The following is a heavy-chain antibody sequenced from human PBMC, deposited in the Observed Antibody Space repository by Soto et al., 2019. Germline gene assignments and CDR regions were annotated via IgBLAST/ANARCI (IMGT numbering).Heavy chain of an antibody. D-gene: IGHD3-22*01. V-gene: IGHV3-23*01. Sequence: EVQLLESGGDLVQPGGSLRLSCAASGFTFSSYAMSWVRQAPGKGLEWVSGISGSGGSTYYADSVKGRFTISRDNSKNTLYLQMNSLRAEDTAVYYCAKVGYYDSSGHWSYFDYWGQGTLVTVSS. CDR1: GFTFSSYA. J-gene: IGHJ4*02. CDR3: AKVGYYDSSGHWSYFDY. CDR2: ISGSGGST.